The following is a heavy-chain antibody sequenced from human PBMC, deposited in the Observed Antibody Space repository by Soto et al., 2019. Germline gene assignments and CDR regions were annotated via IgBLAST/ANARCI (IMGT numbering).Heavy chain of an antibody. J-gene: IGHJ5*02. CDR1: GFTFSSYG. V-gene: IGHV3-30*03. CDR3: ATSRYCSGGSCQENWFDP. Sequence: QVQLVESGGGVVQPGRSLRLSCAASGFTFSSYGMHWVRQAPGKGLEWVAVISYDGSNKYYADSVKGRFTISRDNSKNTLYLQINSLRAEETAVYCCATSRYCSGGSCQENWFDPWGQGTLVTVSS. CDR2: ISYDGSNK. D-gene: IGHD2-15*01.